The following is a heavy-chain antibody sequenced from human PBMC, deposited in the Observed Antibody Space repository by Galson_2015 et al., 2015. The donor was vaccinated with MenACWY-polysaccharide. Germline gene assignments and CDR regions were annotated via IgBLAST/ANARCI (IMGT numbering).Heavy chain of an antibody. D-gene: IGHD4-17*01. CDR1: GYSFTSNW. CDR2: IYPADSDT. V-gene: IGHV5-51*03. CDR3: ARLSATGTVTFDY. Sequence: QSGAEVKKPGESLKISCKGSGYSFTSNWIGWVRQMPGKGLEWMGIIYPADSDTRYSQSFQGQVTISADKSLSTAYLQWSSLKASDTAVYYCARLSATGTVTFDYWGQGTLVTVSS. J-gene: IGHJ4*02.